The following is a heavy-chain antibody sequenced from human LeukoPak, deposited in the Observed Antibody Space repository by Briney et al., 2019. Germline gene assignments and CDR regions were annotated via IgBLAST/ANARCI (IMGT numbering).Heavy chain of an antibody. CDR1: GFTFSDYV. CDR2: ISGNGGGT. D-gene: IGHD3-22*01. J-gene: IGHJ4*02. CDR3: ATDREGDPSAHYLV. V-gene: IGHV3-23*01. Sequence: GGSLRLSCAASGFTFSDYVMTWVRLAPGRGLEWVSSISGNGGGTYYADSVKGRFTISRDNSKNTLFLQMNSLRAEDSAVYYCATDREGDPSAHYLVGGQGTLITVSS.